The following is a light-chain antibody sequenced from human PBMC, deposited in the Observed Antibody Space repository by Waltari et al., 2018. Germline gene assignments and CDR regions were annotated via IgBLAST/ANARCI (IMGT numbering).Light chain of an antibody. J-gene: IGKJ1*01. CDR1: QGISSY. V-gene: IGKV1-8*01. CDR3: QQYYSYPRT. CDR2: AAS. Sequence: AIRITQSPSSLSASTGDRVPITCRASQGISSYLAWYQQKPGKAPKLLIYAASTLQSGVPSRFSGSGSGTDFTLTISCLQSEDFATYYCQQYYSYPRTFGQGTKEEIK.